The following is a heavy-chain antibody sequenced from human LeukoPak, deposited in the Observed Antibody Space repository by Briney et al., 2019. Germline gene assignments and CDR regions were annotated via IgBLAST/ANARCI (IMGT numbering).Heavy chain of an antibody. CDR1: GGSISSYY. CDR2: IYYSGST. CDR3: AREDYDILTGYYIFDY. D-gene: IGHD3-9*01. J-gene: IGHJ4*02. Sequence: SETLSPTCTVSGGSISSYYWTWIRQPPGKGLEWIGYIYYSGSTNYNPSLKSRVTKSVDTSKNQFSLKLSSVTAADTAVYYCAREDYDILTGYYIFDYWGQGTLVTVSS. V-gene: IGHV4-59*01.